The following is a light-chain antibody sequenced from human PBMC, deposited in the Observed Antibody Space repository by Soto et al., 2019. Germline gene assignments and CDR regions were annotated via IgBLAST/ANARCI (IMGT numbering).Light chain of an antibody. J-gene: IGKJ5*01. CDR1: QSVSSN. V-gene: IGKV3-15*01. Sequence: EIVMTQSPATLSVSPGERATLSCGASQSVSSNLAWYQQKPGQAPRLLIHGATTRATGIPARFSGSGSGTEFTLTISSLQSEDFAVYYCQQYNNWLPITFGQGTRLEIK. CDR3: QQYNNWLPIT. CDR2: GAT.